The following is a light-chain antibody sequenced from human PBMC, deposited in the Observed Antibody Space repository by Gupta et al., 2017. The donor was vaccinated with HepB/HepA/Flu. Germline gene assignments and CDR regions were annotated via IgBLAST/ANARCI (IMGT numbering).Light chain of an antibody. J-gene: IGLJ2*01. Sequence: SALTQPPSPSRSPGQSVTPSCTGTSSDVGGYNYVSWYQQHPGKAHKLMIYEVSKRPSGVPDRFSGSKSGNTASLTVSGLQAEDEADYYCSSYAGSNNLIFGGGTKLTVL. V-gene: IGLV2-8*01. CDR3: SSYAGSNNLI. CDR2: EVS. CDR1: SSDVGGYNY.